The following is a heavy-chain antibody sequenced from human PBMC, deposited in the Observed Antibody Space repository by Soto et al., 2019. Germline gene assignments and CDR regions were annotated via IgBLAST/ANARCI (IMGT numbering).Heavy chain of an antibody. Sequence: PSETLSLTCTVSGGSIDSGDYYWSWIRQPPGXGLEXIGXVXXXXXTXXXPFLKSRVTLSLDKSKNQFSLKMNSVTAADTAVYYYGSGSYPHFDYWGQGTLVNASS. D-gene: IGHD3-10*01. CDR2: VXXXXXT. V-gene: IGHV4-61*08. CDR3: GSGSYPHFDY. J-gene: IGHJ4*02. CDR1: GGSIDSGDYY.